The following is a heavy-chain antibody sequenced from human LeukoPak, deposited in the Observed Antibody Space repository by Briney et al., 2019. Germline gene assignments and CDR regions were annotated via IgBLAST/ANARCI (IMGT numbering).Heavy chain of an antibody. J-gene: IGHJ4*02. D-gene: IGHD2-2*01. Sequence: GGSLRLSCAASGFTFSSYWMSWVRQAPGKGLEWVANIKQDGSEKYYVDSVKGRFTISRDNAKNSLYLQMNSLRAEDTAVYYCARDEGYCSSTSCYGGNDWGQGTLVTVSS. CDR1: GFTFSSYW. V-gene: IGHV3-7*01. CDR3: ARDEGYCSSTSCYGGND. CDR2: IKQDGSEK.